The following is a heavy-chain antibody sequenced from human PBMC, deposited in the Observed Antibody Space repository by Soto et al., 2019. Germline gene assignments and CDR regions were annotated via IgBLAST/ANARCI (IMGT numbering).Heavy chain of an antibody. V-gene: IGHV1-18*01. CDR3: ARDKYYGSGRPKYNWFDP. CDR1: GYTFNSYG. J-gene: IGHJ5*02. CDR2: ISAYNGNT. D-gene: IGHD3-10*01. Sequence: GASVKVSCKASGYTFNSYGISWVRQAPGQGLEWMGWISAYNGNTNYAQKLQGRVTMTTDTSTSTAYMELRSLRSDDTAVYYCARDKYYGSGRPKYNWFDPWGQGTLVTVSS.